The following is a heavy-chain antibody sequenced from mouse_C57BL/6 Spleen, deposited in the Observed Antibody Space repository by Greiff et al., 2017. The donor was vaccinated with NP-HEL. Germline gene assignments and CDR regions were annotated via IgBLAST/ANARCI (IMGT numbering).Heavy chain of an antibody. CDR2: ISYDGSN. CDR3: ARDYYGSTDY. Sequence: EVQLQESGPGLVKPSQSLSLTCSVTGYSITSGYYWNWLRQFPGNKLEWMGYISYDGSNNYNPSLKNRISITRDTSKNQFFLKLNTVTTEDTATYYCARDYYGSTDYWGQGTTLTVSS. J-gene: IGHJ2*01. CDR1: GYSITSGYY. V-gene: IGHV3-6*01. D-gene: IGHD1-1*01.